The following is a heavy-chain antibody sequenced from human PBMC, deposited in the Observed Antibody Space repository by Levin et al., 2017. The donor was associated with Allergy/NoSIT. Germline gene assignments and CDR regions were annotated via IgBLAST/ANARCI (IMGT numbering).Heavy chain of an antibody. CDR1: GFTFGSFG. V-gene: IGHV3-30*18. CDR3: AKGTTSETGYPYYFDY. J-gene: IGHJ4*02. Sequence: GESLKISCAVSGFTFGSFGMHWVRQAPGKGLEWVAAISYDGSNIYYVDSLKGRFTISRDNSKNTLYLQMNSLRAEDTAIYYCAKGTTSETGYPYYFDYWGQGTLVTVSS. D-gene: IGHD3-9*01. CDR2: ISYDGSNI.